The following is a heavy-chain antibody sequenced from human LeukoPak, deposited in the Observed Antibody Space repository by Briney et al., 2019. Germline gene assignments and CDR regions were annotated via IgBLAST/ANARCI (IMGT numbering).Heavy chain of an antibody. Sequence: GRSLRLSCAASGFTFSSYGMHWVRQAPGKGLVWVSRINSDGSSTSYADSVKGRFTISRDNAKNTLYLQMNSLRAEDTAVYYCARVEWELPLDAFDIWGQGTMVTVSS. CDR3: ARVEWELPLDAFDI. CDR2: INSDGSST. J-gene: IGHJ3*02. D-gene: IGHD1-26*01. CDR1: GFTFSSYG. V-gene: IGHV3-74*01.